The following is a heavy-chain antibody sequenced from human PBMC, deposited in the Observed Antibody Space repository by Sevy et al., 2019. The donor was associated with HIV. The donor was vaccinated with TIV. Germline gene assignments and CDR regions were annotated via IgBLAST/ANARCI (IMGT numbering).Heavy chain of an antibody. CDR2: VYYIVGT. CDR3: ARRNDFAI. J-gene: IGHJ3*02. V-gene: IGHV4-59*08. CDR1: GGSINSDH. Sequence: SETLSLTCTVSGGSINSDHWNWIRQPPGKGLEWIGYVYYIVGTNYNPSLKNRVTISVDRTKNQFSLKLTSVTAADTGVYYCARRNDFAIWGQGTMVTVSS.